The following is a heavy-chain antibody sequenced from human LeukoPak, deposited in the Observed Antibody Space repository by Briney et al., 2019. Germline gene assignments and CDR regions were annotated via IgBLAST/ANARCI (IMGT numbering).Heavy chain of an antibody. V-gene: IGHV4-39*07. Sequence: SETLSLTCTVSGGSISSSSYYWGWIRQPPGKGLEWIGSIYYSGSTYYNPSLKSRVTISVDTSKNQFSLKLSSVTAADTAVYYCARSVVTASPFDYWGQGTLVTVSS. D-gene: IGHD2-21*02. J-gene: IGHJ4*02. CDR1: GGSISSSSYY. CDR2: IYYSGST. CDR3: ARSVVTASPFDY.